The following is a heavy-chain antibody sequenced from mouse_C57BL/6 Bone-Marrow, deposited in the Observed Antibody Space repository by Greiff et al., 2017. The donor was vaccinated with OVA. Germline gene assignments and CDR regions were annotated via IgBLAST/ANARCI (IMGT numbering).Heavy chain of an antibody. J-gene: IGHJ3*01. CDR2: INPSNGGT. CDR3: ARSVADYEGEAWFAY. D-gene: IGHD2-4*01. CDR1: GYTFTSYW. Sequence: QVQLQQPGTELVKPGASVKLSCKASGYTFTSYWMHWVKQRPGQGLEWIGNINPSNGGTNYNEKFKSKATLTVDKSSSTAYMQLSSLTSEDSAVYYGARSVADYEGEAWFAYWGQGTLVTVSA. V-gene: IGHV1-53*01.